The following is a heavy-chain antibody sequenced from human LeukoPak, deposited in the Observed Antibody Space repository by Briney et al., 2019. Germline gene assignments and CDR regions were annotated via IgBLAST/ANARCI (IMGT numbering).Heavy chain of an antibody. Sequence: SETLSLTCAVYGGSFSGYYWSWIRQPPGKGLEWIGEINHSGSTNYNPSLKSRVTISVDTSKNQFSLKLSSVTAADTAVYYCARNHYGDYIIRNAFDIWGQGTMVTVSS. CDR3: ARNHYGDYIIRNAFDI. CDR2: INHSGST. CDR1: GGSFSGYY. D-gene: IGHD4-17*01. V-gene: IGHV4-34*09. J-gene: IGHJ3*02.